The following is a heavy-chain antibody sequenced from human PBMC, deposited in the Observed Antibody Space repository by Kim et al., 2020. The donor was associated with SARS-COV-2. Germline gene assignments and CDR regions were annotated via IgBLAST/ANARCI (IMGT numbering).Heavy chain of an antibody. CDR2: IWYDGSNK. Sequence: GGSLRLSCAASGFTFSSYGMHWVRQAPGKGLEWVAVIWYDGSNKYYADSVKGRFTISRDNSKNTLYLQMNSLRAEDTAVYYCARDHQSITMVRGVIIKAGMDVWGQGTMVTVSS. V-gene: IGHV3-33*01. CDR1: GFTFSSYG. J-gene: IGHJ6*02. CDR3: ARDHQSITMVRGVIIKAGMDV. D-gene: IGHD3-10*01.